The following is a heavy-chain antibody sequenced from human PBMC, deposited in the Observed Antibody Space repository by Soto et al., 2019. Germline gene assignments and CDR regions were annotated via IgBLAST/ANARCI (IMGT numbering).Heavy chain of an antibody. Sequence: ASVKVSCKAFGYVFRNYGISWVRQAPGQGLEWMGWISVYNGNTNYAEKFRGRVTMTTDTSTSTAYMELRSLRSDDTAMYYCAKYSGGYSNWYFDLWGRGTLVTV. CDR3: AKYSGGYSNWYFDL. V-gene: IGHV1-18*04. CDR2: ISVYNGNT. D-gene: IGHD1-26*01. J-gene: IGHJ2*01. CDR1: GYVFRNYG.